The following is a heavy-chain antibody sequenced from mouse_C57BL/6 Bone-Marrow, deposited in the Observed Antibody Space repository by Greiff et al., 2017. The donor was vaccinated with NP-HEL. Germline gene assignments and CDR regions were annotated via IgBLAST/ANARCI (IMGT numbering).Heavy chain of an antibody. CDR2: IDPSDSYT. CDR3: ARRDYIDY. V-gene: IGHV1-69*01. J-gene: IGHJ2*01. CDR1: GYTFTSYW. Sequence: QVQLQQSGAELVMPGASVKLSCKASGYTFTSYWMHWVKQRPGQGLEWIGEIDPSDSYTNYNQKFKGKSTLTVDKSSSTAYMQLSSLTSEDSAVYYCARRDYIDYWGQGTTLTVSS.